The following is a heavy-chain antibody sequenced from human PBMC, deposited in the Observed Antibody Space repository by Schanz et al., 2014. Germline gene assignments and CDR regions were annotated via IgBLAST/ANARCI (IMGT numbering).Heavy chain of an antibody. CDR3: ARGIPYCSSTSCSGLDAYDV. V-gene: IGHV3-21*04. CDR1: GFAFSSFA. D-gene: IGHD2-2*01. Sequence: EVQLMESGGGLVKPGGSLRLSCVASGFAFSSFAMNWVRQAPGKGLEWVSYVSRSTPDIYYADSVKGRFTMSRDNAKNSLYLQMTSLRAEDTAMYYCARGIPYCSSTSCSGLDAYDVWGQGTLVTVSS. J-gene: IGHJ3*01. CDR2: VSRSTPDI.